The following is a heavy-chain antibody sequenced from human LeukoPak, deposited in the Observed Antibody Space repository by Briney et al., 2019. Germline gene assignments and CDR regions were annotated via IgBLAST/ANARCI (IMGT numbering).Heavy chain of an antibody. J-gene: IGHJ4*02. CDR2: ISYDGSNK. Sequence: PGGSLRLSCAASGFTFSSYAMHWVRQAPGKGLEWVAVISYDGSNKYYADSVKGRFTISRDNSKNTLYLQMNSLRAEDTAVYYCARDRNDFWSGYHSSNTYYFDYWGQGTLVTVSS. D-gene: IGHD3-3*01. CDR1: GFTFSSYA. V-gene: IGHV3-30*04. CDR3: ARDRNDFWSGYHSSNTYYFDY.